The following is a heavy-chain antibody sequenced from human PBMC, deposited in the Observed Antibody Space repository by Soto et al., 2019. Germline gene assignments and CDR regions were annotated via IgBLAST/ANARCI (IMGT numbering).Heavy chain of an antibody. CDR2: LSQSGGT. CDR3: ADGKLTGTRFYGMDV. J-gene: IGHJ6*01. D-gene: IGHD4-4*01. Sequence: SSTXSLTCYFSGYSSINIIYFFCIRRPPGKGLEWIGSLSQSGGTYRNPSLSSRVTISVYRSKNHFSLQLRSVTAADTAVYYCADGKLTGTRFYGMDVWGPGTTVTVYS. V-gene: IGHV4-38-2*01. CDR1: GYSSINIIY.